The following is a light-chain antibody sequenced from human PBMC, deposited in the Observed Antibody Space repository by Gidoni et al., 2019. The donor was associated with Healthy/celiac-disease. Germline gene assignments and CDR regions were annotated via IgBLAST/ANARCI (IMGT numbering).Light chain of an antibody. Sequence: EIVLTQSPATLSLSPGERATLSCRASQSVSSYLAWYQQKPGQAARLLIYDASNRATGIPARFSGSGSGTDFTLTISSLEPEDFAVYYCQQRSNWPRWTFGQGTKVEIK. J-gene: IGKJ1*01. V-gene: IGKV3-11*01. CDR3: QQRSNWPRWT. CDR2: DAS. CDR1: QSVSSY.